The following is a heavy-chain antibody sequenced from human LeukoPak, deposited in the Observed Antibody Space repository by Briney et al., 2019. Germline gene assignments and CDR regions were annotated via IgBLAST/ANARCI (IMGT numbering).Heavy chain of an antibody. CDR3: ARASYDFWSGSPYYFDY. CDR2: IYYSGST. D-gene: IGHD3-3*01. CDR1: GGSISSSSYY. Sequence: PSETLSLTCPVSGGSISSSSYYSGWIRQPPGKGLEWIGSIYYSGSTYYNPSLKSRVTISVDTSKNQFSLKLSSVTAADTAVYYCARASYDFWSGSPYYFDYWGQGTLVTVSS. V-gene: IGHV4-39*07. J-gene: IGHJ4*02.